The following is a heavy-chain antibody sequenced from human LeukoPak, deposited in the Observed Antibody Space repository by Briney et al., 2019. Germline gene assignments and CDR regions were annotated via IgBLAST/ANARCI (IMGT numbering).Heavy chain of an antibody. CDR1: GYTFTSYA. J-gene: IGHJ4*02. CDR3: ARTYYDSSGYLTAELDY. Sequence: ASVKVSCKASGYTFTSYAINWVRQAPGQGLEWMGWINPNSGGTNYAQKFQGRVTMTRDTSISTAYMELSRLRSDDTAVYYCARTYYDSSGYLTAELDYWGQGTLVTVSS. V-gene: IGHV1-2*02. D-gene: IGHD3-22*01. CDR2: INPNSGGT.